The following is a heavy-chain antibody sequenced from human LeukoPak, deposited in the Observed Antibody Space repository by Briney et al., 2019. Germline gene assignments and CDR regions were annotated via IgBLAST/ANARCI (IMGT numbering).Heavy chain of an antibody. J-gene: IGHJ5*02. D-gene: IGHD3-10*01. CDR3: ARDPVWFGELPTHNWFDP. Sequence: ASVRVSCKASGGTFSSYAISWVRQAPGQGLEWMGGIIPIFGTANYAQKLQGRVTMTTDTSTSTAYMELRSLRSDDTAVYYCARDPVWFGELPTHNWFDPWGQGTLVTVSS. CDR2: IIPIFGTA. CDR1: GGTFSSYA. V-gene: IGHV1-69*05.